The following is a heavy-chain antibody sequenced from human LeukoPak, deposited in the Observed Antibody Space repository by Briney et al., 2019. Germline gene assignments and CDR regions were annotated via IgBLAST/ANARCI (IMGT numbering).Heavy chain of an antibody. CDR2: IYYSGST. J-gene: IGHJ4*02. V-gene: IGHV4-39*07. CDR1: GGSISSSSYY. CDR3: ARAYDSSGYYYVGQIDY. Sequence: PSETLSLTCTVSGGSISSSSYYWGWIRQPPEKGLEWIGSIYYSGSTYYNPSLKSRVTISVDTSKNQFSLKLSSVTAADTAVYYCARAYDSSGYYYVGQIDYWGQGTLVTVSS. D-gene: IGHD3-22*01.